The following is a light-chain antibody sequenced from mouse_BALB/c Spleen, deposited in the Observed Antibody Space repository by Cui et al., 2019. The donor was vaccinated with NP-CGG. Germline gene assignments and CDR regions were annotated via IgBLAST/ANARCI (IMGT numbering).Light chain of an antibody. V-gene: IGLV1*01. CDR2: GTN. J-gene: IGLJ1*01. Sequence: QPVVPQDSALPTSPGETVTLTCRSSTGAVTTSNYANWVQEKPDHLFTGLIGGTNNRAPGVPARFSGSLIGDKAALTITGTQTEDEAIYFCVLWYSNHWVFGGGTKLTVL. CDR1: TGAVTTSNY. CDR3: VLWYSNHWV.